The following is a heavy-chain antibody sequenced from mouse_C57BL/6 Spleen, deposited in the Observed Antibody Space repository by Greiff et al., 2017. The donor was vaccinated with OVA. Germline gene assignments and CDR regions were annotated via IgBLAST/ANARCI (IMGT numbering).Heavy chain of an antibody. CDR2: IDPSDSYT. J-gene: IGHJ2*01. Sequence: QVQLQQPGAELVKPGASVKLSCKASGYTFTSYWMQWVKQRPGQGLEWIGEIDPSDSYTNYNQKFKGKATLTVDTSSSTAYMQLSSLTSEDSAVYYCARALTTVVGEGYYWGQGTTLTVSS. V-gene: IGHV1-50*01. D-gene: IGHD1-1*01. CDR3: ARALTTVVGEGYY. CDR1: GYTFTSYW.